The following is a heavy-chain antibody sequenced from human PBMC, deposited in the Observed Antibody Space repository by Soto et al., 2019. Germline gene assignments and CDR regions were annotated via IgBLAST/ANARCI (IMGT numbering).Heavy chain of an antibody. CDR2: INAGNGNT. V-gene: IGHV1-3*01. CDR1: GYTFTSSA. D-gene: IGHD3-10*01. J-gene: IGHJ5*02. CDR3: ARNRLAPSGSYYPNWFDP. Sequence: QVQLVQSGAEVKKPGASVKVSCKASGYTFTSSAMHWVRQAPGQRLEWMGWINAGNGNTKYSQKFQGRVTITRDTAASTAYMELSSLRSEDTAVYYCARNRLAPSGSYYPNWFDPWGQGTLVTVSS.